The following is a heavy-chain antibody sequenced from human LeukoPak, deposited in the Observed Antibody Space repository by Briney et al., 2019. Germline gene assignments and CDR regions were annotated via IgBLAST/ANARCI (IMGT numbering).Heavy chain of an antibody. J-gene: IGHJ4*02. V-gene: IGHV4-59*01. Sequence: SETLSLTCTVSGGSISSYYWSWIRQPPGKGLEWIGYIYYSGSTNYNPSLKSRVTISVDTSKNQFSLKLSSVTAADTAVYYCARGPLLLKGYFDYWGQGTLVTVSS. CDR2: IYYSGST. D-gene: IGHD3-22*01. CDR1: GGSISSYY. CDR3: ARGPLLLKGYFDY.